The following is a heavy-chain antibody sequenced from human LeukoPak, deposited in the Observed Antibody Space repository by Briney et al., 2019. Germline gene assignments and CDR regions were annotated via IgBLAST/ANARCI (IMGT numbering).Heavy chain of an antibody. Sequence: GGSLRLSCAASGFTFSSYSMNWLRQAPGKGLEWVSSISSSSSYIYYADSVKGRFTISRDNAKNSLYLQMNSLRAEDTAVYYCARGYSSGWEYFQHWGQGTLVTVSS. CDR3: ARGYSSGWEYFQH. V-gene: IGHV3-21*01. CDR2: ISSSSSYI. D-gene: IGHD6-19*01. J-gene: IGHJ1*01. CDR1: GFTFSSYS.